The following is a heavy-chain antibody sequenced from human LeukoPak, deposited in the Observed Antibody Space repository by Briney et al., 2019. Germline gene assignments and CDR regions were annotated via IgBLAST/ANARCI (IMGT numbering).Heavy chain of an antibody. CDR3: VRDRGTYRPIDY. V-gene: IGHV3-30-3*01. CDR1: GFTFSSYA. J-gene: IGHJ4*02. Sequence: GGSLRLSCAASGFTFSSYAMHWVRQAPGKGLEWVAVISYDGGNKYYADSVKGRFTISRDNAQNSLYLQMNSLRAEDTAIYYCVRDRGTYRPIDYWGQGTLVTVSS. CDR2: ISYDGGNK. D-gene: IGHD1-26*01.